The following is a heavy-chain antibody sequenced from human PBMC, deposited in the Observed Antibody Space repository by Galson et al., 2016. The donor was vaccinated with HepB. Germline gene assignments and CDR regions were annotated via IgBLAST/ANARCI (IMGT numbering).Heavy chain of an antibody. CDR1: GASITTYY. V-gene: IGHV4-59*01. D-gene: IGHD3-9*01. CDR3: TRDFDPFDS. CDR2: IHHRWST. Sequence: ETLSLTCTVSGASITTYYWSWIRQPPGKALEWIGYIHHRWSTKYNPSLNSRVTMSLDTSGNQFSLSLRSVTATDTAVYYCTRDFDPFDSWGQGTLVTVSS. J-gene: IGHJ5*01.